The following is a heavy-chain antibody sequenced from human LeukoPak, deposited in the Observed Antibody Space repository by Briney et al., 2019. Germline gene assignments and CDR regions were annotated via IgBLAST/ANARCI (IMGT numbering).Heavy chain of an antibody. J-gene: IGHJ3*01. D-gene: IGHD3-22*01. CDR1: GYTFTSYD. CDR3: ARDRGFHYYDSSGYQF. Sequence: ASVKVSCKASGYTFTSYDINWVRQATGQGLEWMGWMNPNSGNTGYAEKFQGRVTMTRNISIRTAYMELSRLRSDDTAVYYCARDRGFHYYDSSGYQFWGQGTMVTVSS. CDR2: MNPNSGNT. V-gene: IGHV1-8*01.